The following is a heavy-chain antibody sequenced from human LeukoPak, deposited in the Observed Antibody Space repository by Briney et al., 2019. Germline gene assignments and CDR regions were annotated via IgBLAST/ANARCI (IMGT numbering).Heavy chain of an antibody. J-gene: IGHJ5*02. CDR2: IYYSGST. D-gene: IGHD6-13*01. Sequence: SETLSLTCTVSGGSISSSSYYWGWIRQPPGKGLEWIGSIYYSGSTYYNPSLKSRVTISVDTSKNQFSLKLSSVTAADTAVYYCARGIEQQLVRSWFDPWGQGTLVTVSS. CDR3: ARGIEQQLVRSWFDP. V-gene: IGHV4-39*07. CDR1: GGSISSSSYY.